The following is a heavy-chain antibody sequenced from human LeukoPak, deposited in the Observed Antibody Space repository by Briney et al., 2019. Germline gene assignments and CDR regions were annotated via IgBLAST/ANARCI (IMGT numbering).Heavy chain of an antibody. D-gene: IGHD2-15*01. CDR1: GYTFTSYY. CDR2: INPSGGST. J-gene: IGHJ4*02. Sequence: ASVKVSCKASGYTFTSYYMHWVRQAPGQGLEWMGIINPSGGSTSYAQKFQGRVTMTRDMSTSTVYMELSSLRSEDTAVYYCARGHRVGIVVVVADALFDYWGQGTLVTVSS. CDR3: ARGHRVGIVVVVADALFDY. V-gene: IGHV1-46*01.